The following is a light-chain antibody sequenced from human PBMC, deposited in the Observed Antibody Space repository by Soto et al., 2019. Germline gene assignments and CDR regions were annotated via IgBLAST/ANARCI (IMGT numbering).Light chain of an antibody. CDR1: SSDVGGYHY. CDR3: SSYTTSSTRV. V-gene: IGLV2-14*01. Sequence: QSVLTQPASVSGSPGQSITISCTGTSSDVGGYHYVSWYQQHPGKAPKLMIFEVNNRPSGVSYRFSGSKSGSTASLTISGLQAEDEAHYYCSSYTTSSTRVFGGGTKVTVL. J-gene: IGLJ3*02. CDR2: EVN.